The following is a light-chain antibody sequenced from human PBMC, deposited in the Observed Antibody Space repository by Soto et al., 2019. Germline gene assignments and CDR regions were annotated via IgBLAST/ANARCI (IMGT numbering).Light chain of an antibody. V-gene: IGLV2-14*03. J-gene: IGLJ1*01. CDR1: SSDVGGFNS. CDR3: SSYTSTMTNV. Sequence: ARQQPAYVSGVPRRSLTISCTGNSSDVGGFNSVSWYQLRPGTAPKLILYDVVDRPSGVSYRFSGSKSGNTASLTISGLQAADEADYFCSSYTSTMTNVFGSGTKVTVL. CDR2: DVV.